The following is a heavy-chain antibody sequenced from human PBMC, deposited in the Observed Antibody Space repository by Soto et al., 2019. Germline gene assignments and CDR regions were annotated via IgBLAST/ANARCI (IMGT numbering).Heavy chain of an antibody. CDR1: GFAFSSYW. CDR3: SKVHFSGSASLDH. CDR2: INTDGSGT. D-gene: IGHD6-19*01. V-gene: IGHV3-74*01. Sequence: EVQLVESGGGLVQPGDSLRLSCAASGFAFSSYWMHWVRQAPGKGLVWVSRINTDGSGTAYADSVRGRFTVSRDNAKNTLYLQMNTLRAEDTGVYFCSKVHFSGSASLDHWGQGTLVTVSS. J-gene: IGHJ4*02.